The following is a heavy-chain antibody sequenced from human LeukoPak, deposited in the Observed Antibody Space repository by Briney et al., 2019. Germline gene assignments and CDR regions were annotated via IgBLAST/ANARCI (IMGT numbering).Heavy chain of an antibody. Sequence: RASVKVSCKASGYTFTSYGISWVRQAPGQGLEWMVWISAYNGNTNYAQKLQGRVTMTTDTSTSTAYMELRSLRSDDTAVYYCARDRPYSGAAHFDPWGQGTLVTVSS. CDR2: ISAYNGNT. CDR1: GYTFTSYG. J-gene: IGHJ5*02. CDR3: ARDRPYSGAAHFDP. V-gene: IGHV1-18*01. D-gene: IGHD4-11*01.